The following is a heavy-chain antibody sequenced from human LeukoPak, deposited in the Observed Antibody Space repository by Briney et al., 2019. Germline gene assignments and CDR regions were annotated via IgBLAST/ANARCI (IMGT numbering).Heavy chain of an antibody. CDR2: IWFDGSDK. D-gene: IGHD6-6*01. J-gene: IGHJ4*02. V-gene: IGHV3-33*01. Sequence: QTGGSLRLSCAASGFNFIEYGMHWVRQAPGKGLEWVAFIWFDGSDKYYADSVKGRFTISRDNSKNSLYLQMNSLRAEDTAVYYCARGTPRPHEQLVSDWYWGQGTLVTVSS. CDR1: GFNFIEYG. CDR3: ARGTPRPHEQLVSDWY.